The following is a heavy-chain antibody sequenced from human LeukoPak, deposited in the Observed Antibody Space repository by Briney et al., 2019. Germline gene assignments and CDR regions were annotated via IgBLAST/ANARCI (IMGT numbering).Heavy chain of an antibody. Sequence: SGGSLRLSCAASGFTFSSYAMSWVRQAPGKGLEWVSAISGSGGSTYYADSVKGRFTISRDNSKNTLYLQMNSLRAEDTAVYYCAKGTCSSTSCYSTLKSWGQGTLVNVSS. CDR3: AKGTCSSTSCYSTLKS. CDR1: GFTFSSYA. V-gene: IGHV3-23*01. CDR2: ISGSGGST. J-gene: IGHJ5*02. D-gene: IGHD2-2*01.